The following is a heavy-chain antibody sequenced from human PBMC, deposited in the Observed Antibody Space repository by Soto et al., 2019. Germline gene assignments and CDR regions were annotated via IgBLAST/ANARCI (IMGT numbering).Heavy chain of an antibody. CDR1: GGSISSSSYY. D-gene: IGHD1-7*01. Sequence: QLQLQESGPGLVKPSETLSLTCTVSGGSISSSSYYWGWIRQPPGKGLEWIGSIYYSGSTYYNPSLMSRVTISVDTSKNQFSLKLSSVTAADTAVYYCARLQRGTTVYFDYWGQGTLVTVSS. J-gene: IGHJ4*02. CDR2: IYYSGST. CDR3: ARLQRGTTVYFDY. V-gene: IGHV4-39*01.